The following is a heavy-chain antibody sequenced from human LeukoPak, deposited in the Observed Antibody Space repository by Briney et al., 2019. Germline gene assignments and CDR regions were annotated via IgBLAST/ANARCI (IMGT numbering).Heavy chain of an antibody. D-gene: IGHD3-10*01. Sequence: GESLKISCKGSGYSFTSYWISWVRQMPGKGLEWMGRIDPSDSHTNYSPSSQGHVTISADKSISTAYLQWTSLKSSDSAMYYCARRGYYYYGMDVWGQGTTVTVSS. CDR1: GYSFTSYW. J-gene: IGHJ6*02. V-gene: IGHV5-10-1*01. CDR3: ARRGYYYYGMDV. CDR2: IDPSDSHT.